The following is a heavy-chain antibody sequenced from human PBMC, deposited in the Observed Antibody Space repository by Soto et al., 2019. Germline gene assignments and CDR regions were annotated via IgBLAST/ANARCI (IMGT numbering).Heavy chain of an antibody. CDR3: ASRHLQMPYYYGSGSYKYWPQLYYFDY. Sequence: PSETLSLTCTVSGGSISSGGYYWSWIRQHPGKGLEWIGYIYYSGSTYYNPSLKSRVTISVDTSKNQFSLKLGSVTAADTAVYYCASRHLQMPYYYGSGSYKYWPQLYYFDYWGQGTLVTVSS. D-gene: IGHD3-10*01. J-gene: IGHJ4*02. V-gene: IGHV4-31*03. CDR2: IYYSGST. CDR1: GGSISSGGYY.